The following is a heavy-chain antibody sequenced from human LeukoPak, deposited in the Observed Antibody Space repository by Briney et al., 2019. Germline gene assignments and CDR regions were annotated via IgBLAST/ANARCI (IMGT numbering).Heavy chain of an antibody. V-gene: IGHV4-34*01. CDR2: INHSGGT. CDR1: GGSFSGYY. Sequence: SETLSLTCAVYGGSFSGYYWSWIRQPPGKGLEWIGEINHSGGTNYNPSLKSRVTISVDTSKNQFSLKLSSVTAADTAVYYCARVPIVGATTGFDYWGQGTLVTVSS. CDR3: ARVPIVGATTGFDY. D-gene: IGHD1-26*01. J-gene: IGHJ4*02.